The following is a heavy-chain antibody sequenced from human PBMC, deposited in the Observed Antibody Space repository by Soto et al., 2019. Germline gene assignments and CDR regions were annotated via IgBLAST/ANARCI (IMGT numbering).Heavy chain of an antibody. CDR3: VRTSLVVAAATREDY. J-gene: IGHJ4*02. CDR2: INSDGSST. Sequence: EVQLVESGGGLVKPGGSLRLSCAASGLTFSSYWMHGAPQAPGRGLVWVSRINSDGSSTSNADSVKGRFTISRDNAKNTLYLQMNSLRAEDTAVYYCVRTSLVVAAATREDYWGQGTLVTVSS. D-gene: IGHD2-15*01. V-gene: IGHV3-74*01. CDR1: GLTFSSYW.